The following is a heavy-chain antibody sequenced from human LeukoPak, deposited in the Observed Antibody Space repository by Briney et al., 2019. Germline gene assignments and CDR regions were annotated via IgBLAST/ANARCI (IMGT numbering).Heavy chain of an antibody. CDR2: VNTNTGNP. CDR3: ARDSLSRDGYNPIFDY. V-gene: IGHV7-4-1*02. CDR1: GYTFTSYA. J-gene: IGHJ4*02. Sequence: ASVKVSCKASGYTFTSYAMNWVRQAPGQGLEWMGWVNTNTGNPTYAQGFTGRFVFSLDTSVSTAYLQISSLKAEDTAVYYCARDSLSRDGYNPIFDYWGQGTLVTVSS. D-gene: IGHD5-12*01.